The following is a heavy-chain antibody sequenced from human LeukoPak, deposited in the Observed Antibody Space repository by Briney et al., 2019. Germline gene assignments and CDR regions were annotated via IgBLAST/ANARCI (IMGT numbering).Heavy chain of an antibody. CDR1: GGSISSGDYY. CDR2: IFYSGST. Sequence: PSETLSLTCNVSGGSISSGDYYWSWIRQPPGKGLEWIGYIFYSGSTYHNPSLKSRVTISVDTSKSQFSLKLRSVTAADTAVYYCARLNHCSTTSCYWVDPWGQGTPVTVSS. CDR3: ARLNHCSTTSCYWVDP. V-gene: IGHV4-30-4*08. J-gene: IGHJ5*02. D-gene: IGHD2-2*01.